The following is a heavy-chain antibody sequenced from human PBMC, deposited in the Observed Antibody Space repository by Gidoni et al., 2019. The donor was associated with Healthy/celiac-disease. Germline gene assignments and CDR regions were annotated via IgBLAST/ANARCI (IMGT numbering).Heavy chain of an antibody. CDR3: NTPHPKYIMHAFDI. CDR2: IRRKTYGGTT. CDR1: GFTFGDYG. J-gene: IGHJ3*02. D-gene: IGHD6-6*01. V-gene: IGHV3-49*03. Sequence: EVQRVESGGCLVQPARSLRVSCKASGFTFGDYGMSWFRQAPGKGLEWVGLIRRKTYGGTTEYAASVKGRFTISRDDSKSIAYLQMNSLKTEDTAVYYCNTPHPKYIMHAFDIWGQGTMVTVSS.